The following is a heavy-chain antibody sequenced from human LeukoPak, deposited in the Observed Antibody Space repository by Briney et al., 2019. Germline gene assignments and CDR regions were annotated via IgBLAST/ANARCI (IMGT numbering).Heavy chain of an antibody. V-gene: IGHV3-21*01. D-gene: IGHD1-14*01. Sequence: GGSLRLSCAAPGFTFASYNMHWVRQVPGKGLEWVSSITRTGKYIYYGDSVRGRFTISRDNAKNSLSLEMNSLKAEDTAVYHCAGYKIAWDALEIWGPGTGVTVST. CDR1: GFTFASYN. CDR2: ITRTGKYI. J-gene: IGHJ3*02. CDR3: AGYKIAWDALEI.